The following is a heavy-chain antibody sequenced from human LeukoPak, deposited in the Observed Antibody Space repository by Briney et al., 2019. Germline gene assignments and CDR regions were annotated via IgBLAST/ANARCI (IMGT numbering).Heavy chain of an antibody. J-gene: IGHJ4*02. CDR1: GFTFSSYS. CDR2: INQDGREK. V-gene: IGHV3-7*01. Sequence: GGSLRLSCAASGFTFSSYSMNWVRQAPGKGLEWVANINQDGREKQYVDSVKGRFTISRDNAKNSLYLQMNSLRAEDTAVYYCARDGVRDGLYFDYWGQGTLVTVSS. CDR3: ARDGVRDGLYFDY. D-gene: IGHD5-24*01.